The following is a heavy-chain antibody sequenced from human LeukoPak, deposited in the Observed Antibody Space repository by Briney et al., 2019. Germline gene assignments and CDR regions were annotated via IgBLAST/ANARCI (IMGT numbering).Heavy chain of an antibody. Sequence: SVKVSCKASGGTFSSYAISWVRQAPGQGLEWMGRIIPILGIANYAQKFQGRVTITAAKSARPAYMELSSLRSGATAVYYCARGAMAPVTEQFDPWGQGTMVTVSS. J-gene: IGHJ5*02. CDR1: GGTFSSYA. D-gene: IGHD2-21*02. V-gene: IGHV1-69*04. CDR3: ARGAMAPVTEQFDP. CDR2: IIPILGIA.